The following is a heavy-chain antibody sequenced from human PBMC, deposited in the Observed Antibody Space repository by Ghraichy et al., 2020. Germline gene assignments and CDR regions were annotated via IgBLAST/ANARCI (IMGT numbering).Heavy chain of an antibody. Sequence: SETLSLTCTVSGGSISSSSYYWGWIRQPPGKGLEWIGSIYYSGSTYYNPSLKSRVTISVDTSKNQFSLKLSSVTAADTAVYYCAGSVYYSSGWYEVDYWGQGTLVTVSS. CDR3: AGSVYYSSGWYEVDY. CDR1: GGSISSSSYY. D-gene: IGHD6-19*01. CDR2: IYYSGST. J-gene: IGHJ4*02. V-gene: IGHV4-39*01.